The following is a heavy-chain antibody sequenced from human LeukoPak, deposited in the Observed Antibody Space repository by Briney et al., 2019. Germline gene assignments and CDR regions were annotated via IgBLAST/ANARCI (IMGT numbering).Heavy chain of an antibody. Sequence: SETLSLTCPLSGGYIRSYSWRRFRPPTAKGLEGIGYIYYSGGTNHNPSLKSRVTISVDTYKNQFSLKLSSVTAADTAVYYCARHPAWFGGPYGSDVWRQGTAITVSS. V-gene: IGHV4-59*08. D-gene: IGHD3-10*01. J-gene: IGHJ6*02. CDR1: GGYIRSYS. CDR3: ARHPAWFGGPYGSDV. CDR2: IYYSGGT.